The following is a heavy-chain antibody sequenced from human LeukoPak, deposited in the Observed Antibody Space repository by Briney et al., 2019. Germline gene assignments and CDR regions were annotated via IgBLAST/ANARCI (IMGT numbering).Heavy chain of an antibody. V-gene: IGHV4-59*01. D-gene: IGHD3/OR15-3a*01. CDR3: ARLGDWNYVDY. J-gene: IGHJ4*02. Sequence: SETLSLTCTVSGGSISSYYWSWIRQPPGKGLEWIGYIYYSGSTNYNPSLKSRVTISVDTSKNQFSLKLSSVTAADTAVYYCARLGDWNYVDYWGQGTLVTVSS. CDR1: GGSISSYY. CDR2: IYYSGST.